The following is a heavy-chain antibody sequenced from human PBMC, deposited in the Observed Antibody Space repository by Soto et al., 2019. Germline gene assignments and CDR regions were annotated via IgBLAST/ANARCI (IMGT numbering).Heavy chain of an antibody. Sequence: GASVKVSCKVSGYSLTEMSMHWVRQAPGEGLEWMGGFDPEDGETIFAQKFQGRVTMTEDTSTNTAYMELSSLRSDDTAVYYCTTTPRYGSGWSPRDWFDPWGQGTLVTVSS. V-gene: IGHV1-24*01. CDR3: TTTPRYGSGWSPRDWFDP. D-gene: IGHD6-19*01. J-gene: IGHJ5*02. CDR1: GYSLTEMS. CDR2: FDPEDGET.